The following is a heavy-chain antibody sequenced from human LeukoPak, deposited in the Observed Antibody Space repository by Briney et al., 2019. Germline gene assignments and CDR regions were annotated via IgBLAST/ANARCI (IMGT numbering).Heavy chain of an antibody. V-gene: IGHV3-30-3*01. J-gene: IGHJ4*02. CDR1: GFTFSSYA. D-gene: IGHD3-3*01. CDR3: ARDSVGDFWCGSHFDY. CDR2: ISYDGSNK. Sequence: GGSLRLSCAASGFTFSSYAMRWVRQAPGKGLEWVAVISYDGSNKYYADSVKGRFTISRDNSKNTLYLQMNSLRAEDTAVYYCARDSVGDFWCGSHFDYWGQGTQVTVPS.